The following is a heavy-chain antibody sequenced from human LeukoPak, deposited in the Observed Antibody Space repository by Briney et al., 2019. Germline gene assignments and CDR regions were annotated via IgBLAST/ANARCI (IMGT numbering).Heavy chain of an antibody. J-gene: IGHJ4*02. CDR1: GYTFTSYY. CDR3: ARDSYYDFWSGYPTRGHFDY. CDR2: INPSGGST. V-gene: IGHV1-46*01. Sequence: ASVKVSCTASGYTFTSYYMHWVRQAPGQGLEWMGIINPSGGSTSYAQKFQGRVTMTRDTSTSTVYMVLSSLRSEDTAVYYCARDSYYDFWSGYPTRGHFDYWGQGTLVTVSS. D-gene: IGHD3-3*01.